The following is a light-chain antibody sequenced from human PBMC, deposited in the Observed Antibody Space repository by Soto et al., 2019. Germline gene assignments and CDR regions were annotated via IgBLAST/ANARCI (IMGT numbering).Light chain of an antibody. J-gene: IGKJ3*01. CDR3: QQYDNLPLT. Sequence: DIQMTQSPSSLSASVGDRVTITCQASQGIRNYLNWYQQKPGKAPKLLIYDASNLETGVPSRFSGSGSGTDFTFTISSLQPEDIATYYCQQYDNLPLTFGPGTEVEIK. CDR2: DAS. V-gene: IGKV1-33*01. CDR1: QGIRNY.